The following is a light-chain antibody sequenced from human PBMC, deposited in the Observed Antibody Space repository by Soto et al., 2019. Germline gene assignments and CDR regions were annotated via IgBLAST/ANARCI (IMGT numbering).Light chain of an antibody. V-gene: IGKV1-39*01. CDR2: GAT. Sequence: DLQMTQSPSSLSASVGDRVTITCRASQNIAIYLNWYHQKAGKAPNLLIFGATSLRSGVPSRFSASGSGTDFTLTISSLQPDDFGTYYCQQSYRSLPTFGPGTKVEI. CDR1: QNIAIY. CDR3: QQSYRSLPT. J-gene: IGKJ3*01.